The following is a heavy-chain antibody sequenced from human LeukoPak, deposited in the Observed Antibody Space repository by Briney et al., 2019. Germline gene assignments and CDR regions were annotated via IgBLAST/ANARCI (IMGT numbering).Heavy chain of an antibody. CDR1: GGSISGSSYY. CDR3: ARDVQLVQWD. V-gene: IGHV4-39*07. Sequence: SETLSLTCTVSGGSISGSSYYWGWIRQPPGKGLEWIGSIYYSGSTYYNPSLKSRVTISVDTSKNQFSLKLSSVTAADTAVYYCARDVQLVQWDWGQGTLVTVSS. CDR2: IYYSGST. J-gene: IGHJ4*02. D-gene: IGHD6-6*01.